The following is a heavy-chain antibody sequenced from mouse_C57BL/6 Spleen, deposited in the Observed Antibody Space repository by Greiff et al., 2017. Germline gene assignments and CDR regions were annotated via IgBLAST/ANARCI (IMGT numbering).Heavy chain of an antibody. D-gene: IGHD2-3*01. CDR3: ARRDDGYYVY. CDR1: GYTFTSYW. CDR2: IHPNSGST. Sequence: QVQLQQPGAELVKPGASVKLSCKASGYTFTSYWMHWVKQRPGQGLEWIGMIHPNSGSTNYNEKFKSKATLTVDKSSSAAYMQLSSLTSEDSAVYYCARRDDGYYVYWGQGTTLTVSS. V-gene: IGHV1-64*01. J-gene: IGHJ2*01.